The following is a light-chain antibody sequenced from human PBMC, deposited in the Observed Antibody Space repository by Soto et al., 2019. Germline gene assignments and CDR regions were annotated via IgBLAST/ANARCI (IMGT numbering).Light chain of an antibody. V-gene: IGKV1-5*03. CDR2: KAT. J-gene: IGKJ2*01. Sequence: DIQMTQSPSTLSASVGDGVTITCRASESIGSWVAWYQQKPGKAPKLLISKATNLQSRVPSRFSGSGSGTDFSLTISTLQPVDSATYYCQQYNDFQYTFGQGTKLEI. CDR3: QQYNDFQYT. CDR1: ESIGSW.